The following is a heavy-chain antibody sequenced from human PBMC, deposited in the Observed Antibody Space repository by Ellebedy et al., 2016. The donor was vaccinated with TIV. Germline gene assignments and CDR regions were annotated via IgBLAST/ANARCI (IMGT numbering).Heavy chain of an antibody. J-gene: IGHJ2*01. V-gene: IGHV4-34*01. D-gene: IGHD2/OR15-2a*01. CDR3: ASDPGADGRKSTTYWYFDL. Sequence: MPSETLSLTCAVYGGSFSGYFWTWIRQPPGKGLEWIGEINHGGSTNYNPSLKSRVTISLDTSKNQYSLNLTSVTAADTAMYFCASDPGADGRKSTTYWYFDLWGRGSLVTVSS. CDR1: GGSFSGYF. CDR2: INHGGST.